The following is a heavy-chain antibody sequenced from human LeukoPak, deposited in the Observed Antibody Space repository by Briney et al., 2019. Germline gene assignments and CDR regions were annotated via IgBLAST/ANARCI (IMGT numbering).Heavy chain of an antibody. CDR1: GFTFDDYA. Sequence: GGSLRLSCAASGFTFDDYAMHWVRQAPGKGLEWVSGISWNSGSIGYADSVKGRFTISRDNAKNSLYLQMNSLRAEDTALYYCAKDVSGSGWYYFDYWGQGTLVIVSS. CDR2: ISWNSGSI. D-gene: IGHD6-19*01. J-gene: IGHJ4*02. V-gene: IGHV3-9*01. CDR3: AKDVSGSGWYYFDY.